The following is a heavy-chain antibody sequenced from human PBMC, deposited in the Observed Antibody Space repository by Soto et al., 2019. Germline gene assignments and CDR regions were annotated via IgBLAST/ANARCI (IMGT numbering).Heavy chain of an antibody. CDR2: IYYSGST. D-gene: IGHD3-3*01. CDR1: GGSISSYY. Sequence: SETRSLTGTGAGGSISSYYWSWIRQPPGKGLEWIGYIYYSGSTNYNPSLKSRVTISVDTSKNQFSLKLSSVTAADTAVYYCARLLRFLEWPLHDAFDIWGQGTMVT. CDR3: ARLLRFLEWPLHDAFDI. J-gene: IGHJ3*02. V-gene: IGHV4-59*01.